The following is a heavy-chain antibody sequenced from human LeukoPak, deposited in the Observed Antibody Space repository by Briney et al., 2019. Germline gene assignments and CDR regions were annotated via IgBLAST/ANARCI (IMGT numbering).Heavy chain of an antibody. CDR1: GGSISSSNYN. V-gene: IGHV4-39*01. Sequence: SGTLSLTCTVSGGSISSSNYNWGWIRQPPGKGLEWVGSIYYSGSTYYNPSLKSRVTISVDTSKNQFSPKLSSVTAADTAVYYCARLGDSYATDYWGQGTLVTVSS. CDR3: ARLGDSYATDY. J-gene: IGHJ4*02. D-gene: IGHD5-18*01. CDR2: IYYSGST.